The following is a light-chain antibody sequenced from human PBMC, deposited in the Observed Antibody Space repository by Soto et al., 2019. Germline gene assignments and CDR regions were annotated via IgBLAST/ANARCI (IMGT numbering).Light chain of an antibody. J-gene: IGLJ1*01. CDR1: SSDVGGYDY. CDR2: DVN. CDR3: SSYTSSSTLV. Sequence: QSALTQPASVSRSPGQSITISCTGTSSDVGGYDYVSWYQQHPGKAPQLMIYDVNNRPSGVSNRFSGSKSGNTASLTISGLQAEDEADYYCSSYTSSSTLVFGTGTKLTVL. V-gene: IGLV2-14*01.